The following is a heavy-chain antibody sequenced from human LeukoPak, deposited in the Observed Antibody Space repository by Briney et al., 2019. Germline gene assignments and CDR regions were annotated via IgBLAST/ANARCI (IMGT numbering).Heavy chain of an antibody. Sequence: GGSLRLSCAASGFTFSSYAMHWVRQAPGKGLEWVAVISYDGSNKYYADSVKGRFTISRDNSKNTLYLQMNSLRAEDTAVYYCAREFYSCSDLFDYWGQGTLVTVSS. D-gene: IGHD6-6*01. V-gene: IGHV3-30-3*01. CDR3: AREFYSCSDLFDY. J-gene: IGHJ4*02. CDR1: GFTFSSYA. CDR2: ISYDGSNK.